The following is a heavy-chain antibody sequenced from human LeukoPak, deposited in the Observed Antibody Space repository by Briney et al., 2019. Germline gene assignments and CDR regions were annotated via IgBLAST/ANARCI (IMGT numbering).Heavy chain of an antibody. CDR1: GFTFSSYA. CDR2: ISTSGGST. Sequence: PGGSLRLSCAASGFTFSSYAMNWVRQAPGKGLEWVSVISTSGGSTSYADSVKGRFTISRDNPRNTLYMQMNSLRDEDTAVYYCAIMHRYYDGSGYWVQWGQGTLVTVSS. V-gene: IGHV3-23*01. CDR3: AIMHRYYDGSGYWVQ. J-gene: IGHJ4*02. D-gene: IGHD3-22*01.